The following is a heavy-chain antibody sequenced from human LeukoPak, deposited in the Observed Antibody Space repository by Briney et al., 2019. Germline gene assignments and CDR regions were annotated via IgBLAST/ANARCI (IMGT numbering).Heavy chain of an antibody. V-gene: IGHV3-7*03. Sequence: GGSLRLSCAASGFTFSGYSMNWVRQAPGKGLEWLANIQQGGSAKYYVDSVKGRFTISRDNAKNLLYLQMNSLRAEDTAVYYCARGGGSGWSIVEYWGQGTLVTVSS. CDR2: IQQGGSAK. CDR1: GFTFSGYS. J-gene: IGHJ4*02. CDR3: ARGGGSGWSIVEY. D-gene: IGHD6-19*01.